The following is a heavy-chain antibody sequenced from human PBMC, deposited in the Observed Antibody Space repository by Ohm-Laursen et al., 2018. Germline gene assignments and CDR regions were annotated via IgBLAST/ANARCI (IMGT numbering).Heavy chain of an antibody. CDR3: ARPQYSGSYYYAFDI. D-gene: IGHD1-26*01. Sequence: SETLSLTCTVSGGSISSYYWSWIRQPPGKGLEWIGYIYYSGSTNYNPSLKSRVTISVATSKNQFSLKLSSVTAADTAVYYCARPQYSGSYYYAFDIWGQGTMVTVSS. J-gene: IGHJ3*02. V-gene: IGHV4-59*08. CDR2: IYYSGST. CDR1: GGSISSYY.